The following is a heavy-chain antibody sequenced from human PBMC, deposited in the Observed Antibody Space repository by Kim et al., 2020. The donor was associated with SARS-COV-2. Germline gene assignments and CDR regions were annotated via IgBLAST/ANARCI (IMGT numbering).Heavy chain of an antibody. CDR2: ISGDGGST. J-gene: IGHJ6*02. D-gene: IGHD3-3*01. Sequence: GGSLRLFCAASGFTFDDYAMHWVRQAPGKGLEWVSLISGDGGSTYYADSVKGRFTISRDNSKNSLYLQMNSLRTEDTALYYCAKDRGDFWSGYYLYGMDVWGQGTTVTVSS. V-gene: IGHV3-43*02. CDR3: AKDRGDFWSGYYLYGMDV. CDR1: GFTFDDYA.